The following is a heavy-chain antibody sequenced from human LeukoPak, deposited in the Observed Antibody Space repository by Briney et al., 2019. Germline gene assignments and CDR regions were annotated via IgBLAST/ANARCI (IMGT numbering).Heavy chain of an antibody. V-gene: IGHV2-5*01. J-gene: IGHJ4*02. CDR1: GFSLSTSGVG. CDR3: AHGVHSTYDY. Sequence: GSGPTLVNPTQTLTLTYTSSGFSLSTSGVGVGWIRQPPGKALEWLALSYWNDDKRYSPSLKSRLAITKDTSKNQVVLTMTNMDPVDTATYDCAHGVHSTYDYCVQGTLVTVSS. CDR2: SYWNDDK. D-gene: IGHD6-13*01.